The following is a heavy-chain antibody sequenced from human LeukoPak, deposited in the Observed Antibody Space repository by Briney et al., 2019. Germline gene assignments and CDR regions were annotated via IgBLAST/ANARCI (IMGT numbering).Heavy chain of an antibody. CDR3: AKAPVTSCRGVFCYPFDS. CDR2: TSSCDDGK. V-gene: IGHV3-23*01. D-gene: IGHD2-15*01. CDR1: GFSLSSYA. Sequence: GGSLRLSCTVSGFSLSSYAMSWVRRTPGKGLEWVSATSSCDDGKYYADSVRGRFTISRDNSRNTMYLQMNSLRAEDAAVYYCAKAPVTSCRGVFCYPFDSWGQGTLVTVSS. J-gene: IGHJ4*02.